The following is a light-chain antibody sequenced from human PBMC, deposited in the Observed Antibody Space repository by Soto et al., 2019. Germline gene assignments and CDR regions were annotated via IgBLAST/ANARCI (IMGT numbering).Light chain of an antibody. CDR2: GAS. V-gene: IGKV3D-20*02. CDR1: QSVTRGY. Sequence: IVLTQSPGTLSLSPGQRATLSCRASQSVTRGYLTWYQQKPGQAPRLLIYGASSRATGIPARFSGSGSGTDFTLTISSLEPEDFAVYYCQQRSNWPRLTFGGGTKVDIK. CDR3: QQRSNWPRLT. J-gene: IGKJ4*01.